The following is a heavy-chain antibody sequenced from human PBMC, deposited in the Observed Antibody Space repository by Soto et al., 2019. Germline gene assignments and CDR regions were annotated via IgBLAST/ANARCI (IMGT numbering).Heavy chain of an antibody. CDR2: ISVYNGNT. J-gene: IGHJ5*02. CDR3: ARVMGALGRWFDP. CDR1: GYTFTSYG. V-gene: IGHV1-18*01. Sequence: ASVKVSCKASGYTFTSYGINWGRQASGQGLERMGRISVYNGNTNYAQKIQSRVTMTTDTSTSTAYMELRSLRSDDTAAYYCARVMGALGRWFDPWGQGTLVTVSA.